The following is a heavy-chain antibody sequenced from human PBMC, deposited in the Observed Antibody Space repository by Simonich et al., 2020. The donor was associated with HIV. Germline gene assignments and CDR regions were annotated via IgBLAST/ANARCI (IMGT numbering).Heavy chain of an antibody. CDR2: INHSGST. J-gene: IGHJ4*02. CDR1: GGSFSGYY. CDR3: ARRTGYDLDY. D-gene: IGHD5-12*01. V-gene: IGHV4-34*01. Sequence: QVHLQQWGAGLLKPSETLSLTCAVYGGSFSGYYWGWIRQPPGKGLGWIGEINHSGSTDYNPSLKSRVTISVDTSKNQFSLKLSSVTAADTAVYYCARRTGYDLDYWGQGTLVTVSS.